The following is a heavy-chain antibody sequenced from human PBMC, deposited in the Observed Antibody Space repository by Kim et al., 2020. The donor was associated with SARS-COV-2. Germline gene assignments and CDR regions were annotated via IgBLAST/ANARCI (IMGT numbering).Heavy chain of an antibody. D-gene: IGHD3-10*01. Sequence: SRVTISVDTSKNQFSLKLSSVTAADTAVYYCARGSNLLWFPRNTGGGYDYWGQGTLVTVSS. CDR3: ARGSNLLWFPRNTGGGYDY. J-gene: IGHJ4*02. V-gene: IGHV4-34*01.